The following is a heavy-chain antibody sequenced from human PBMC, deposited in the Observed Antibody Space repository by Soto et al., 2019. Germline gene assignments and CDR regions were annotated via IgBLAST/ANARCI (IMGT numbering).Heavy chain of an antibody. Sequence: PSETLSLTRTVSCGSINSGGYNCRWIRQHPGKGLEWLGYIYYSGSTYYNPSLRSRLTISVDTSKNQFSLKLTSVTGADTAIYYCARDTSAAVTNRYSDYWGQGTLVTVSS. CDR2: IYYSGST. CDR1: CGSINSGGYN. J-gene: IGHJ4*02. D-gene: IGHD2-2*01. CDR3: ARDTSAAVTNRYSDY. V-gene: IGHV4-31*03.